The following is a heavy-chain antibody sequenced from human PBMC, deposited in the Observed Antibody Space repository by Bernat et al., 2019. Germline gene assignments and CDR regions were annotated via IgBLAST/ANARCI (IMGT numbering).Heavy chain of an antibody. Sequence: QVQLQESGPGLVKPSQTLSLTCTVSGGSISSGGYYWSWIRQPPGKGLEWIGYIYYSGGSGSTSYNPALKSRVTISIDTSNNQFSLKLSSVTAADTAVYYCARIFYDSGSYPLDYWGQGTLVTVSS. J-gene: IGHJ4*02. CDR2: IYYSGGSGST. CDR1: GGSISSGGYY. D-gene: IGHD3-10*01. CDR3: ARIFYDSGSYPLDY. V-gene: IGHV4-61*08.